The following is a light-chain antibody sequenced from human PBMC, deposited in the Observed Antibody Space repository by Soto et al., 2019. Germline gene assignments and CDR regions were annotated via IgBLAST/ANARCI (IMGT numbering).Light chain of an antibody. Sequence: DIQMTQSPSTLSASLGDRVTITFRASQSISSWLAWYQQKPGKAPKPLIYDVPSLESGVPSRFSGSGSGTEFTLTISSLQPDDFATYYCQHYNSYSEAFGQGTKVDIK. J-gene: IGKJ1*01. CDR3: QHYNSYSEA. CDR1: QSISSW. CDR2: DVP. V-gene: IGKV1-5*01.